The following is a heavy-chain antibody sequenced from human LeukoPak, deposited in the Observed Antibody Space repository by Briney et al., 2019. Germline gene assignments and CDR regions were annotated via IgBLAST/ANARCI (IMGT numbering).Heavy chain of an antibody. D-gene: IGHD3-10*01. CDR3: ARNPMVRGVIITYYYYMDV. CDR2: ISSSGSTI. Sequence: GGSLRLSCAASGFTFSSYAMSWVRQAPGKGLEWVSYISSSGSTIYYADSVKGRFTISRDNAKNSLYLQMNSLRAEDTAVYYCARNPMVRGVIITYYYYMDVWGKGTTVTISS. CDR1: GFTFSSYA. V-gene: IGHV3-48*04. J-gene: IGHJ6*03.